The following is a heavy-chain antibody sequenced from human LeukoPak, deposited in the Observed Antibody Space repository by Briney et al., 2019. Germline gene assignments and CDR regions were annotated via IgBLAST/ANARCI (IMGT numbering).Heavy chain of an antibody. CDR3: ARLTRNLAAAGSVFDY. CDR2: IYYSGST. D-gene: IGHD6-13*01. J-gene: IGHJ4*02. CDR1: GGSISSSSYY. Sequence: PSETPSLTCTVSGGSISSSSYYWGWIRQPPGKGLEWIGSIYYSGSTYYNPSLKSRVTISVDTSKNQFSLKLSSVTAADTAVYYCARLTRNLAAAGSVFDYWGQGTLVTVSS. V-gene: IGHV4-39*01.